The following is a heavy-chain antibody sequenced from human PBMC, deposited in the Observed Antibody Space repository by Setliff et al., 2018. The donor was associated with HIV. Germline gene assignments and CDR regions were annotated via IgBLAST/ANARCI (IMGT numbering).Heavy chain of an antibody. Sequence: PSETLSLTCAVYNTSVSGYYWTWIRQSPGRGLEWIGEINQSGGTDYNPSLRSRVYMSLDTSKNQFSPKLLSVTAADSAVYYCARGLGITMVRGIRTFDPWGQGTQVTVS. CDR3: ARGLGITMVRGIRTFDP. V-gene: IGHV4-34*01. D-gene: IGHD3-10*01. J-gene: IGHJ5*02. CDR2: INQSGGT. CDR1: NTSVSGYY.